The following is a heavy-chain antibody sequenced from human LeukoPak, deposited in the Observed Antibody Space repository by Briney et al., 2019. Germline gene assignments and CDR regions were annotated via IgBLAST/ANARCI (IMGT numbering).Heavy chain of an antibody. J-gene: IGHJ3*01. Sequence: ASAKVSCKASGYTFTSYGISWVRQAPGQGLEWIGWISAYNGNTNYAQKLQGRVTMTTDTSTSTAYMELRSLRSDDTAVYYCATQPYGDYTRDQVWGQGTMVTVSS. CDR1: GYTFTSYG. V-gene: IGHV1-18*01. CDR3: ATQPYGDYTRDQV. D-gene: IGHD4-17*01. CDR2: ISAYNGNT.